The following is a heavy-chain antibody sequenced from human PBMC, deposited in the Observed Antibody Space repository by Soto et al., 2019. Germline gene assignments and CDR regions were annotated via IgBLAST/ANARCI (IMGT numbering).Heavy chain of an antibody. D-gene: IGHD3-10*01. CDR3: VGGQYYFDY. CDR2: ISYDGSNK. Sequence: QVQLVESGGGVVQPGRSLRLSCAASGFPFTTYGMHWVREGPGKGLEWVAVISYDGSNKYYADSVKGRFTISRDNSKNTLYLQMNSLRPEDTALYYCVGGQYYFDYRGQGTLVTGSS. J-gene: IGHJ4*02. V-gene: IGHV3-30*03. CDR1: GFPFTTYG.